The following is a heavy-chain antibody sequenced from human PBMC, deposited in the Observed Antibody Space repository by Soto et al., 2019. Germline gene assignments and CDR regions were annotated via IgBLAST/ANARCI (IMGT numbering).Heavy chain of an antibody. D-gene: IGHD2-2*01. Sequence: GESLKISCKGSGYSFTSYWISWVRQMPGKGLEWMGRIDPSDSYTNYSPSFQGHVTISADKSISTAYLQWSSLKASDTAMYYCARLVVVVPAANKLTDYYYYYGMDVWGQGTTVTVSS. CDR2: IDPSDSYT. CDR3: ARLVVVVPAANKLTDYYYYYGMDV. J-gene: IGHJ6*02. CDR1: GYSFTSYW. V-gene: IGHV5-10-1*01.